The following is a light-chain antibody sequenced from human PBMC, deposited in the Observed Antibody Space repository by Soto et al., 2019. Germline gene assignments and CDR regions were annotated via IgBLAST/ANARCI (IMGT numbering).Light chain of an antibody. Sequence: QSVLTQPPSVSGAPGQTVIISCTGSTSNIGAGYDVHWYQQLPGTAPKLLIYSNSNRPSGVPDRLSGSKSGTSASLAITGXXXXXXXXXXCQSYDSSLSAAVFGGGTKLTV. J-gene: IGLJ3*02. CDR3: QSYDSSLSAAV. CDR1: TSNIGAGYD. CDR2: SNS. V-gene: IGLV1-40*01.